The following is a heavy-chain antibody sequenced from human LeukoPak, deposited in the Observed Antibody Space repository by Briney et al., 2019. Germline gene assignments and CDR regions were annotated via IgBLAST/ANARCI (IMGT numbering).Heavy chain of an antibody. Sequence: PGGSLRLSCAASGFTFSAFSMNWVRQTPGKGLEWVSAISGSGSDIYYADSVKGRFTISRDNPKRSLYLQMSSLRAEDTAVYYCARRTFPNDAFDVWGQGTVVTVSS. CDR1: GFTFSAFS. J-gene: IGHJ3*01. D-gene: IGHD1-7*01. CDR3: ARRTFPNDAFDV. V-gene: IGHV3-21*01. CDR2: ISGSGSDI.